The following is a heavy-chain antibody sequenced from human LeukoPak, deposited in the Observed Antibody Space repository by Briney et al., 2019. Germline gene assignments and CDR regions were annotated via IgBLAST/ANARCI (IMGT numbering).Heavy chain of an antibody. D-gene: IGHD2-21*02. CDR1: GFTFSSYS. CDR2: ISSSSSTI. CDR3: AKEVEAYCGGDCYPGFDY. Sequence: GGSLRLSCAASGFTFSSYSMNWVRQAPGKGLEWVSYISSSSSTIYYADSAKGRFTISRDNAKNSLYLQMNSLRAEDTAVYYCAKEVEAYCGGDCYPGFDYWGQGTLVTVSS. V-gene: IGHV3-48*01. J-gene: IGHJ4*02.